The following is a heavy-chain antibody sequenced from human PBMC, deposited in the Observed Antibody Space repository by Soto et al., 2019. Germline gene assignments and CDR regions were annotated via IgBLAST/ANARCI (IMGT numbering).Heavy chain of an antibody. Sequence: GESLKISCKGSGYSFTSYWIGWVRQMPGKGLEWMGIIYPGDSDTRYSPYFQGQVTISADKSISTAYLQWSSLKASDTAMYYCARFRRKSLVLLSSRSVGGMDVCGQGTTVTVSS. V-gene: IGHV5-51*01. D-gene: IGHD3-10*02. CDR2: IYPGDSDT. CDR3: ARFRRKSLVLLSSRSVGGMDV. CDR1: GYSFTSYW. J-gene: IGHJ6*02.